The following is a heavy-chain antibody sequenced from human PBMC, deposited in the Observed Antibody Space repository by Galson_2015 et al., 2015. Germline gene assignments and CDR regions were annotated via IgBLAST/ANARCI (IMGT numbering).Heavy chain of an antibody. Sequence: SLRLSCAASGFTLSNYWMTWVRQAPGKGLEWVANINQDGSQKYYVDSVKGRLTISRDTAKNSLYLQMSSLRAEDTAVYYCARSVIIGGGQGTLVTVSS. J-gene: IGHJ4*02. CDR1: GFTLSNYW. CDR3: ARSVIIG. CDR2: INQDGSQK. V-gene: IGHV3-7*01.